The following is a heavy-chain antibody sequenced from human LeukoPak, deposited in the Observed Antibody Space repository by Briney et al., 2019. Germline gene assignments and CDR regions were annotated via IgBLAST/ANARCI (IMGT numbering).Heavy chain of an antibody. CDR1: GYSISSGYY. CDR3: ARDQNGYFGAFDI. V-gene: IGHV4-38-2*02. J-gene: IGHJ3*02. CDR2: IYHSGST. Sequence: SETLSLTCTVSGYSISSGYYWGWIRQPPGKGLEWIGSIYHSGSTYYNPSLKSRVTISVDTSKNQFSLKLSSVTAADTAVYYCARDQNGYFGAFDIWGQGTMVTVSS. D-gene: IGHD3-9*01.